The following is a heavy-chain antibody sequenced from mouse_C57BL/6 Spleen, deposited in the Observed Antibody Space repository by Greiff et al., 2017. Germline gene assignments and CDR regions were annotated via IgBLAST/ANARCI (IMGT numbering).Heavy chain of an antibody. Sequence: EVQLVESEGGLVQPGSSMKLSCTASGFTFSDYYMAWVRQVPEKGLEWVANINYDGSSTYYLDSLKSRFIIPRDNAKNILYLQMSSLKSEDTATYYCARYDDYWYFDVWGTGTTVTVSS. J-gene: IGHJ1*03. D-gene: IGHD2-3*01. CDR3: ARYDDYWYFDV. CDR1: GFTFSDYY. CDR2: INYDGSST. V-gene: IGHV5-16*01.